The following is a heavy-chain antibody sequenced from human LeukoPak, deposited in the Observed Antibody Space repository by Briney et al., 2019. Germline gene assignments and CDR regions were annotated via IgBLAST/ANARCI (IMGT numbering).Heavy chain of an antibody. Sequence: GGSLRLSCAASGFTFSTYEINWVRQAPGKGLEWLSHISTSGSSIHYADSVKGRFTISRDNAKNSLYLQMNSLRVEDTAVYYCARDATTELGTVYMDVWGKGTTVTVSS. CDR1: GFTFSTYE. D-gene: IGHD4-17*01. CDR2: ISTSGSSI. CDR3: ARDATTELGTVYMDV. J-gene: IGHJ6*03. V-gene: IGHV3-48*03.